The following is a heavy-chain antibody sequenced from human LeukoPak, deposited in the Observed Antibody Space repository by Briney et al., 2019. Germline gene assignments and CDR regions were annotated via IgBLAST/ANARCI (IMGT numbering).Heavy chain of an antibody. CDR3: ARGRDWNYAFEY. V-gene: IGHV1-18*01. D-gene: IGHD1-7*01. J-gene: IGHJ4*02. Sequence: ASVKVSCKASGYTFTTYGISWVRQAPGQGLEWMGWISTYNGNTKYTQKFQGRVTMTTDTSSSTAYMELRSLSSDDTAVYYCARGRDWNYAFEYWGQGTLVTVSS. CDR1: GYTFTTYG. CDR2: ISTYNGNT.